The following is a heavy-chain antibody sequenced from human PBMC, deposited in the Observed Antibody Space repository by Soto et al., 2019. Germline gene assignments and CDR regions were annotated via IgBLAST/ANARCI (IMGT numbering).Heavy chain of an antibody. CDR2: ISWNSGST. J-gene: IGHJ4*02. CDR3: ARDTDSDTWNDPFDY. CDR1: GFIFDDFA. D-gene: IGHD1-1*01. Sequence: DVQLVESGGGLVQPGRSLRLSCAASGFIFDDFAMHWVRQAPAKGLEWVSGISWNSGSTDYAASVKGRFIISRDNARNSLYLQMNSLRPEDTALYYCARDTDSDTWNDPFDYWGQGALVIVS. V-gene: IGHV3-9*01.